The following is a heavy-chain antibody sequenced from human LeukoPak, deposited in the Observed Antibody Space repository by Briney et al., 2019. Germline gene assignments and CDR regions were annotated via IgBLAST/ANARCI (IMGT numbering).Heavy chain of an antibody. Sequence: SVKVSCKASGGTFSSYAISWVRQAPGQGLEWMGGVIPIFGTANYAQKFQGRVTITTDESTSTAYMELSSLRSEDTAVYYCARAAATALHFDYWGQGTLVTVSS. D-gene: IGHD6-25*01. CDR1: GGTFSSYA. V-gene: IGHV1-69*05. CDR3: ARAAATALHFDY. CDR2: VIPIFGTA. J-gene: IGHJ4*02.